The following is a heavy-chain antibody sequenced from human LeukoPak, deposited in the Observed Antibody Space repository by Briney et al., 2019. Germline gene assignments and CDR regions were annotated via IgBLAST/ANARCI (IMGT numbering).Heavy chain of an antibody. D-gene: IGHD6-13*01. J-gene: IGHJ4*02. CDR2: IYYSGST. CDR1: GASISTYY. V-gene: IGHV4-59*01. Sequence: SETLSLTCTVSGASISTYYWSWIRQPPGKGLEWIGYIYYSGSTNYNPSLKSRVTISVDTSKNQFSLKLSSVTAADTAVYYCARDFPTGYSSSRGGYWGQGTLVTVSS. CDR3: ARDFPTGYSSSRGGY.